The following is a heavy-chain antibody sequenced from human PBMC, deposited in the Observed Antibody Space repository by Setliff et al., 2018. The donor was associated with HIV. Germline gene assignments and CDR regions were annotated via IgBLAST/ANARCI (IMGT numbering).Heavy chain of an antibody. CDR3: TRGRGIIGALVY. J-gene: IGHJ4*02. D-gene: IGHD2-21*01. V-gene: IGHV1-69*10. CDR2: IIPILGIA. Sequence: GASVKVSCKTSGYTFDIYYIHWVRQAPGQGLEWMGGIIPILGIANYAQKFQGRVTITADKSTSTAYMELYNLRSEDTAMYYCTRGRGIIGALVYWGQGTLVTVSS. CDR1: GYTFDIYY.